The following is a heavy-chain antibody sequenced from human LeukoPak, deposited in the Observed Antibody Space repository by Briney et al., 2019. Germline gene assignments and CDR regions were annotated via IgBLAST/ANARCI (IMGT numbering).Heavy chain of an antibody. V-gene: IGHV1-46*01. Sequence: ASVKVSSKASGYTFTSFYMHWVRQAPGQGLEWMGIINPSGGSTSYAQKFQGRVTMTRDTSTSTVYMELSSLRSEDTAVYYCARGFDYYGSGSYSGYWGQGTLVTASS. CDR2: INPSGGST. D-gene: IGHD3-10*01. CDR1: GYTFTSFY. J-gene: IGHJ4*02. CDR3: ARGFDYYGSGSYSGY.